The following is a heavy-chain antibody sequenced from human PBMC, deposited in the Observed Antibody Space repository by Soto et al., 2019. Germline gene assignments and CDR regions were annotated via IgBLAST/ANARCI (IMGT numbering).Heavy chain of an antibody. CDR3: AHSELAVVPAATHNFDY. Sequence: QITLKESGPTLVKPTQNLTLTCTFSGVSLNTSGMGVGWIRQPPGKSLEWLALIYWNDDKRYRPSLNSRLTIAKDTSKSQVVLTVTNVDPVDTATYYCAHSELAVVPAATHNFDYWGQGILVTVSS. J-gene: IGHJ4*01. D-gene: IGHD2-2*01. CDR1: GVSLNTSGMG. V-gene: IGHV2-5*01. CDR2: IYWNDDK.